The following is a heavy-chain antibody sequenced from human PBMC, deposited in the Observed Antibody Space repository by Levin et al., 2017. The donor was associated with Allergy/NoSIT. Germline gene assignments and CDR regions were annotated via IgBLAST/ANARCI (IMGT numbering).Heavy chain of an antibody. CDR3: ARIPQPRFGESRIRGAFDF. CDR1: GFSLSTSGVG. CDR2: IYWDDDK. Sequence: SGPTLVKPTQTLTLTCTFSGFSLSTSGVGVGWIRQPPGKALEWLALIYWDDDKRYSPSLKSRLTITKDTSKNQVVLTMINMDPVDAATYYCARIPQPRFGESRIRGAFDFWGQGTMVTVSS. V-gene: IGHV2-5*02. J-gene: IGHJ3*01. D-gene: IGHD3-10*01.